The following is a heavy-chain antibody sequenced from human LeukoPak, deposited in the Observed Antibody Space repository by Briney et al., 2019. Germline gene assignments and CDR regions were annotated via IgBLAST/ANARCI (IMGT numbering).Heavy chain of an antibody. CDR3: AKDRGYTIYYYYGMDV. CDR1: GFTFSSYG. Sequence: PGGSLRLSCAASGFTFSSYGMHWVRQAPGKGPEWVAVISYDGSNKCYADSVKGRFTISRDNSRNTLYLQMNSLRAEDTAVYYCAKDRGYTIYYYYGMDVWGQGTTVTVSS. V-gene: IGHV3-30*18. J-gene: IGHJ6*02. CDR2: ISYDGSNK. D-gene: IGHD2-2*02.